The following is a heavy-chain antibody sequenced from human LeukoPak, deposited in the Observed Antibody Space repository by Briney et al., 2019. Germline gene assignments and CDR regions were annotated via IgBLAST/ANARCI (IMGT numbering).Heavy chain of an antibody. J-gene: IGHJ4*02. D-gene: IGHD5-24*01. CDR3: ARDTGDGYNYGFDY. Sequence: SSETLSLTCTVSGGSISSGGYYWSWIRQHPGKGLEWIGYIYYSGSTYYNPSLKSRVTISVDTSKNQFSLKLSSVTAADTAVYYCARDTGDGYNYGFDYWGQGTLVTVSS. CDR2: IYYSGST. CDR1: GGSISSGGYY. V-gene: IGHV4-31*03.